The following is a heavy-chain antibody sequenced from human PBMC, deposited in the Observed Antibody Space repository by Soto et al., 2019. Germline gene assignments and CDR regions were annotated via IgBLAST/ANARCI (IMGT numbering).Heavy chain of an antibody. Sequence: QVQLVQSGAEVKKPGSSVQVSCKASGGTFSSYAISWVRQAPGQGLEWLGGIIPIFGTANYAQKFQGRVTIPADESTSPAYMELSSLRSEGTVVYYCARARDSKFDYWGQGTLVTGSS. CDR3: ARARDSKFDY. J-gene: IGHJ4*02. CDR2: IIPIFGTA. D-gene: IGHD3-22*01. V-gene: IGHV1-69*01. CDR1: GGTFSSYA.